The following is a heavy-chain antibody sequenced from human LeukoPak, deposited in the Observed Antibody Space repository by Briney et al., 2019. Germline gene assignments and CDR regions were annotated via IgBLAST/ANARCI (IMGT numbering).Heavy chain of an antibody. CDR2: INHNGST. J-gene: IGHJ5*02. Sequence: SETLSLTCAVYGGSFSGYYWSWIRQPPGKGLEWIGEINHNGSTNYNPSLKSRVTISVDTSKNQFSLKLSSVTAADTAVYYCARGRKRVRFLEWLRNWFDPWGQGTLVTVSS. D-gene: IGHD3-3*01. CDR1: GGSFSGYY. CDR3: ARGRKRVRFLEWLRNWFDP. V-gene: IGHV4-34*01.